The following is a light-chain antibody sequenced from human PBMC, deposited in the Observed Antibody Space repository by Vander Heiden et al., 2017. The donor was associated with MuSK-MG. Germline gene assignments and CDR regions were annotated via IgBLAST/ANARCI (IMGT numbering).Light chain of an antibody. V-gene: IGKV3-20*01. CDR1: QSVSSSY. J-gene: IGKJ5*01. CDR3: QQYGSSLIT. Sequence: EIVLTQSPGTLSLSPGERATLSCRASQSVSSSYLAWYQQKPGQAPRLLIYGASSRATAIPDRFSGSESGTDFTLTISRLEPEDFAVYYCQQYGSSLITFGQGTRLEIK. CDR2: GAS.